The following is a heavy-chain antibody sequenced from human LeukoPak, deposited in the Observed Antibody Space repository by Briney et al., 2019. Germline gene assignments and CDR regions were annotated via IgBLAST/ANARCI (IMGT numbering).Heavy chain of an antibody. CDR3: ARSPTYYYMDV. Sequence: GGSLRLSCAASGFIFSSYGMHWVRQAPGKGLEWLAVISYDGTNKYYTDSVKGRFTISRDHSKTTVDLQMDSLGGADTAVYYCARSPTYYYMDVWGKGTTVTVSS. V-gene: IGHV3-30*03. CDR1: GFIFSSYG. CDR2: ISYDGTNK. J-gene: IGHJ6*03.